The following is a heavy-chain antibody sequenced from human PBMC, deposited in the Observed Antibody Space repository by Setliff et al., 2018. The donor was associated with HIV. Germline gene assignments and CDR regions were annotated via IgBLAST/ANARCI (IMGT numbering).Heavy chain of an antibody. CDR3: ASSGYCTDISCYVFDY. D-gene: IGHD2-8*02. J-gene: IGHJ4*02. Sequence: EASVKVSCKASGGTFNTYAFSWVRHAPGQGLEWMGGIIPTLSSTKYARKFQGRVTITADESTSTAYMEVISLRSEDTAVYYCASSGYCTDISCYVFDYWGQGTPVTVSS. CDR1: GGTFNTYA. V-gene: IGHV1-69*13. CDR2: IIPTLSST.